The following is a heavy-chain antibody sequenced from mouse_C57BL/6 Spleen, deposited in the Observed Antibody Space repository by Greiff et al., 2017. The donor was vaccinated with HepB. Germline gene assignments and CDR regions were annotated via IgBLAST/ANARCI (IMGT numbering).Heavy chain of an antibody. V-gene: IGHV1-18*01. CDR3: ARSWNYYGSSPFAY. Sequence: EVQLQQSGPELVKPGASVKIPCKASGYTFTDYNMDWVKQSHGKSLEWIGDINPNHGGTIYNQKFKGKATLTVDKSSSTAYMELRSLTSEDTAVYYCARSWNYYGSSPFAYWGQGTLVTVSA. J-gene: IGHJ3*01. CDR2: INPNHGGT. CDR1: GYTFTDYN. D-gene: IGHD1-1*01.